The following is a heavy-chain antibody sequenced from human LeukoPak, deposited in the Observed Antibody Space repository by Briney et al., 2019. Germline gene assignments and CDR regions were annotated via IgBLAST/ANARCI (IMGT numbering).Heavy chain of an antibody. V-gene: IGHV4-59*03. Sequence: SETLSLTCTVSRASMSSFFWSWIRHPPGKGMEWLRHIHYSGTTNYNPSLTSRITLSMDTSKSQVSLRLTSVTAADTAMYYCAASGNSWWEGFFHDWGQGTLVSVSS. CDR1: RASMSSFF. CDR3: AASGNSWWEGFFHD. D-gene: IGHD2-8*02. CDR2: IHYSGTT. J-gene: IGHJ1*01.